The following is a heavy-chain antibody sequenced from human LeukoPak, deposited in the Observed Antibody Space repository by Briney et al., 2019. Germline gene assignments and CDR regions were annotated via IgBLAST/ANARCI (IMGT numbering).Heavy chain of an antibody. CDR3: ARDDSSGWYYFDS. V-gene: IGHV3-7*01. CDR2: IKQDGGEK. D-gene: IGHD6-19*01. J-gene: IGHJ4*01. Sequence: GGSLRLSCAAAGFTFSNYWMSWVRQTPGKGLEWGANIKQDGGEKNYVDSGKGRFTISRDNANNSLYLQMNSLRVEDTALYYCARDDSSGWYYFDSWGHGTLVTVSS. CDR1: GFTFSNYW.